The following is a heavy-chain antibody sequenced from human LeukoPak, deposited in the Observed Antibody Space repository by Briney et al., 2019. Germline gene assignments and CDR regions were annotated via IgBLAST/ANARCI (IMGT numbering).Heavy chain of an antibody. D-gene: IGHD3-22*01. CDR3: ARGVPTPYYYKSSGPDAFDI. V-gene: IGHV3-30-3*01. Sequence: GGSLRLSCTASGFTFSNYAMQWVRQAPGKGLEWVAVISYDGSNEYYADSVKGRITIYRDNSKNTLYLQMNSLRAEDTAVYYCARGVPTPYYYKSSGPDAFDIWGQGTMVTVSS. CDR1: GFTFSNYA. J-gene: IGHJ3*02. CDR2: ISYDGSNE.